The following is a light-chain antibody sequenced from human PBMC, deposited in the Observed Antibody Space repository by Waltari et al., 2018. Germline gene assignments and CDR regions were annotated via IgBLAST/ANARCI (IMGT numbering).Light chain of an antibody. V-gene: IGKV3D-15*01. CDR3: QKYNDWPWT. CDR2: YAS. CDR1: QRVGST. J-gene: IGKJ1*01. Sequence: ETVMMQSPATLSLSPGERATLPCRASQRVGSTLAWYQQKPGHAPRLLIYYASSRATGIPDRFSGSGSGTEFTLTMSSLDPEDVGVYYCQKYNDWPWTFGQGTKVEIK.